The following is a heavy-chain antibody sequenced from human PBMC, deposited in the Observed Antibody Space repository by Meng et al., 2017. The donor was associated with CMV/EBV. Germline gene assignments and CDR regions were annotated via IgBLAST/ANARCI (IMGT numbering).Heavy chain of an antibody. CDR3: AKDPSWGGPVNYYYYGMDV. V-gene: IGHV3-23*01. CDR2: ISGSGGST. D-gene: IGHD3-16*01. CDR1: GFTFSSYA. J-gene: IGHJ6*02. Sequence: GESLKISCAASGFTFSSYAMSWVRQAPGKWLEWVSAISGSGGSTYYADSVKGRFTISRHNSKNTLYLQMNSLRAEDTAVYYCAKDPSWGGPVNYYYYGMDVWGQGTTVTVSS.